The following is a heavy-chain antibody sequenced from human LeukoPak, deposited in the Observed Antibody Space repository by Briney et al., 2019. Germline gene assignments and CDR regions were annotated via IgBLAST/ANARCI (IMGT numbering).Heavy chain of an antibody. CDR1: GVSISSYY. CDR2: IYSSGST. J-gene: IGHJ2*01. D-gene: IGHD2-15*01. V-gene: IGHV4-59*01. CDR3: ATRVSGVVVAPYWYFDL. Sequence: SETLSLTCTVSGVSISSYYWSWIRQPPGKGLEWIGYIYSSGSTNYNPSLKSRVTISVDTSKNQFSLKLSSVTAADTAVYYCATRVSGVVVAPYWYFDLWGRGTLVTVSS.